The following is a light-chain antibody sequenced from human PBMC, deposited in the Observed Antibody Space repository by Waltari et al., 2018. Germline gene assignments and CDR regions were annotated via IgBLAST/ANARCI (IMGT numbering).Light chain of an antibody. CDR3: QSTDRRGTSVV. CDR1: AISHHS. J-gene: IGLJ2*01. CDR2: KDT. Sequence: SSELTQPPSVSVSPGQTARITCFGDAISHHSLYWYQKKPGQAHVVVIYKDTERAVGNPYRFSGSKSGTTVTLTISGVQAEDEADFYCQSTDRRGTSVVFGGGTRLTVL. V-gene: IGLV3-25*03.